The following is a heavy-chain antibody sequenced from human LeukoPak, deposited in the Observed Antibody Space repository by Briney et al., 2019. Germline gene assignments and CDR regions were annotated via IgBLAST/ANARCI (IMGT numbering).Heavy chain of an antibody. CDR3: ARGYYDLLTGHVVTYYFDY. CDR2: INAGNGKT. V-gene: IGHV1-3*01. CDR1: GYTFTNYA. J-gene: IGHJ4*02. D-gene: IGHD3-9*01. Sequence: ASVKVSCKASGYTFTNYAVHWVRQAPGQRLEWMGWINAGNGKTNYSQRFQGRVTLTRDTSASTVYMELRSLRSEDTAVYYCARGYYDLLTGHVVTYYFDYWGQGILVTVSS.